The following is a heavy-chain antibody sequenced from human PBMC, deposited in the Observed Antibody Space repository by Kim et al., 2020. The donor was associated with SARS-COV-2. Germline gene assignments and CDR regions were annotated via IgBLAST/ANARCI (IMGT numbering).Heavy chain of an antibody. CDR3: ARVPPSIAAAGTLKMVLPGLLYDP. CDR2: ISAYNGNT. V-gene: IGHV1-18*01. CDR1: GYTFTSYG. Sequence: ASVKVSCKASGYTFTSYGISWVRQAPGQGLEWMGWISAYNGNTNYAQKLQGRVTMTTDTSTSTAYMELRSLRSDDTAVYYCARVPPSIAAAGTLKMVLPGLLYDPWGQGTLVTVSS. D-gene: IGHD6-13*01. J-gene: IGHJ5*02.